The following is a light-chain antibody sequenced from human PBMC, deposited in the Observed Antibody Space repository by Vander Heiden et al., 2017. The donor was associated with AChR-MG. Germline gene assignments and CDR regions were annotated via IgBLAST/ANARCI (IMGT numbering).Light chain of an antibody. J-gene: IGKJ1*01. CDR1: HSISSW. Sequence: DMQMTLSPSTLSASVGDRVTITCRASHSISSWLAWYQQKPGKAPKLLIYKASSLESGVPSRVSGSGSGAEFTLTISSLQPDDFATYYCQQYNSYPWTFGQGTKVEIK. CDR2: KAS. CDR3: QQYNSYPWT. V-gene: IGKV1-5*03.